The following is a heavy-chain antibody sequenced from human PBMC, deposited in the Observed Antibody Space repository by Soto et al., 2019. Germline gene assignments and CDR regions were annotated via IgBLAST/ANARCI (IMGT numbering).Heavy chain of an antibody. V-gene: IGHV4-34*01. D-gene: IGHD1-7*01. CDR1: CGSFSGYY. CDR2: INHSGST. J-gene: IGHJ4*02. CDR3: ARGRRSWAELRPFDY. Sequence: SETLSLTCAVYCGSFSGYYWSWIRQPPGKGLEWIGEINHSGSTNYNPSLKSRVTISVDASKNQFSLKLSSVTAADTAVYYCARGRRSWAELRPFDYWGQGTLVTVSS.